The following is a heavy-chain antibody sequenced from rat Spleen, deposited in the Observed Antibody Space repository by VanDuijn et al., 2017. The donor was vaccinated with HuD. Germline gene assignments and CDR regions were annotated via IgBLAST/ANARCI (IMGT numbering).Heavy chain of an antibody. CDR2: ITSGGSNT. Sequence: EVQLVESGGGLVQPGRSLKLSCAASGFTFSSFAMAWVRQAPKKGLEWVATITSGGSNTYYPDSVKGRFTISRDNAKSTLYLQMDSLRCEDTATYYWTRGGMLRPFFFDYWGQGVMVTVSS. CDR1: GFTFSSFA. CDR3: TRGGMLRPFFFDY. D-gene: IGHD1-7*01. J-gene: IGHJ2*01. V-gene: IGHV5-46*01.